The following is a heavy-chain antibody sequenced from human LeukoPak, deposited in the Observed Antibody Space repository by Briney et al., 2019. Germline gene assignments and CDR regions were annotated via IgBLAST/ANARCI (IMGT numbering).Heavy chain of an antibody. V-gene: IGHV4-39*01. CDR2: IYYSGSN. D-gene: IGHD6-19*01. CDR3: ASDVSRRIAVAGYFDY. CDR1: GVSISSSSYY. J-gene: IGHJ4*02. Sequence: SETLSLTCTASGVSISSSSYYWGWIRQPPGKGLEWIGSIYYSGSNYYNPSLKSGVTISVDTSKNQFSLKLSSVTAADTAVCYCASDVSRRIAVAGYFDYWGQGTLVTVSS.